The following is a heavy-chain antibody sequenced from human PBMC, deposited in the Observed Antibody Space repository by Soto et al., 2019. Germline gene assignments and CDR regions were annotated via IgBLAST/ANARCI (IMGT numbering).Heavy chain of an antibody. CDR2: IRGSGDRT. V-gene: IGHV3-23*01. CDR1: GFIFSSYA. J-gene: IGHJ3*02. Sequence: EVQLLASGGGLIQPGGSLRLSCAASGFIFSSYAMSWVRQAPGKGLDWVSLIRGSGDRTYYADSVKGRFTISRDNSRNTLFLQMNNLSAEDTAVYYCAKDRDCSGSYCYDAFDIWGQGTMVTVSS. CDR3: AKDRDCSGSYCYDAFDI. D-gene: IGHD2-15*01.